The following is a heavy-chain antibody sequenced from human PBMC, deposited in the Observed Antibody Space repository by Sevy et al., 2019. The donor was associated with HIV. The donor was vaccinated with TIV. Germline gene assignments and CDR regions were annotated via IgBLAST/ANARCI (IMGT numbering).Heavy chain of an antibody. J-gene: IGHJ3*02. CDR2: IKSKTDGGTT. Sequence: GGSLSLSCAASGFTFSNAWMSWVRQPPGKGLEWVGRIKSKTDGGTTDYAAPVKGRFTISTDESKNTLYLQMNSLKTEDTAVYYCTTDTGISDYDFWSGRDDTFDNWGQGTMVTVSS. CDR3: TTDTGISDYDFWSGRDDTFDN. D-gene: IGHD3-3*01. V-gene: IGHV3-15*01. CDR1: GFTFSNAW.